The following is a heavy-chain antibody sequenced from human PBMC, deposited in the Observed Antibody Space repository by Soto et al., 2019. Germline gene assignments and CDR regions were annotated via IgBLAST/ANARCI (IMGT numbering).Heavy chain of an antibody. V-gene: IGHV2-5*01. J-gene: IGHJ6*02. Sequence: QITLKESGPTLVKPTQTLTLTCTFSGFSLSTSGVGVGWIRQPPGKALEWLALIYWNDDKPYSPSLKSRLTITTTTSKNQVVLTMTNMDPVDTATYYCAHSFRYYYGSGSYSHGLDVWGQGTTVTVSS. CDR1: GFSLSTSGVG. CDR3: AHSFRYYYGSGSYSHGLDV. D-gene: IGHD3-10*01. CDR2: IYWNDDK.